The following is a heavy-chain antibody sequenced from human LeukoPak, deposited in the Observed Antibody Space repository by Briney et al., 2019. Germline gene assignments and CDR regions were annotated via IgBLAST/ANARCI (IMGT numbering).Heavy chain of an antibody. CDR2: ISYDGSNK. CDR1: GFTFSSYG. D-gene: IGHD3-16*01. V-gene: IGHV3-30*03. Sequence: GGSLRLSCAASGFTFSSYGMHWVRQAPGKGLEWVAVISYDGSNKYYADSVKGRFTISRDNSKNTVYLQMNNLRVDDAAVYYCARHWVWGQGTLVTVSS. CDR3: ARHWV. J-gene: IGHJ4*02.